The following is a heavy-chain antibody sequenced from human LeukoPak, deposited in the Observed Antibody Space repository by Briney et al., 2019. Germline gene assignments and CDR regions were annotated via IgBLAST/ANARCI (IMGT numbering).Heavy chain of an antibody. Sequence: PGGSLRLSCAASGFTFSDTWMSWVRQAPGKGLEWVSSISSSSSYIYYADSVKGRFTISRDNAKNSLYLQMNSLRAEDTAVYYCARDPGSGSYSQGDYWGQGTLVTVSS. CDR1: GFTFSDTW. CDR3: ARDPGSGSYSQGDY. V-gene: IGHV3-21*01. CDR2: ISSSSSYI. J-gene: IGHJ4*02. D-gene: IGHD1-26*01.